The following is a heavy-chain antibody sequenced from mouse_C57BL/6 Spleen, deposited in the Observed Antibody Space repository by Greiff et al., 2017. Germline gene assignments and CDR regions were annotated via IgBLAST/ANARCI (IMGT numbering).Heavy chain of an antibody. CDR2: IYPGSGNT. CDR3: ARSRDSSGPWFAY. J-gene: IGHJ3*01. V-gene: IGHV1-66*01. CDR1: GYSFTSYY. Sequence: VQLQQSGPELVKPGASVKISCKASGYSFTSYYIHWVKQRPGQGLEWIGWIYPGSGNTKYNEKFKGKDTLTADTSSSTAYMQLSSLTSEDSAVYYCARSRDSSGPWFAYWGQGTLVTVSA. D-gene: IGHD3-2*02.